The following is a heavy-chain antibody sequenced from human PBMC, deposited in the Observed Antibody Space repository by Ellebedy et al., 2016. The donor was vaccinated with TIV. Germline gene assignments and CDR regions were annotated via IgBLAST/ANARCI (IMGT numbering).Heavy chain of an antibody. J-gene: IGHJ4*02. CDR3: ARGGSSGSSDY. D-gene: IGHD3-10*01. CDR2: ISSDGSNK. CDR1: GFTFRRHG. V-gene: IGHV3-30*03. Sequence: GESLKISCVASGFTFRRHGIYWVRQAPGKGLEWVAVISSDGSNKYYAASVKGRFTISRDNSKNTLYLQMNSLRTDDTAVYYCARGGSSGSSDYWGQGTLVTVSS.